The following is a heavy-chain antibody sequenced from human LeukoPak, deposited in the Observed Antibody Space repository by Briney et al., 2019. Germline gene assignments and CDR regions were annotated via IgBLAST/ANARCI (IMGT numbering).Heavy chain of an antibody. CDR1: GFTFSSCA. CDR3: AKGHCGGDCYLFDY. J-gene: IGHJ4*02. CDR2: ISGSGGST. Sequence: GGSLRLSCAASGFTFSSCAMSWVRQAPGKGLEWVSAISGSGGSTYYADSVKGRFTISRDNSKNTLYLQMNSLRAEDTAVYYCAKGHCGGDCYLFDYWGQGTLVTVSS. V-gene: IGHV3-23*01. D-gene: IGHD2-21*02.